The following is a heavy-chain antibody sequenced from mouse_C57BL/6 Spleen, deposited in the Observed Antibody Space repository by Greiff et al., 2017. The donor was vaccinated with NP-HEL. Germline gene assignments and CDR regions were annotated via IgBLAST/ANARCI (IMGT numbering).Heavy chain of an antibody. D-gene: IGHD3-2*02. CDR2: IDPSDSET. CDR3: ARVSSGYWFAY. CDR1: GYTFTSYW. Sequence: QVQLQQPGAELVRPGSSVKLSCKASGYTFTSYWMHWVKQRPIQGLEWIGNIDPSDSETHYNQKFKDKATLTVDKSSSTAYMQLSSLTSEDSAVYYCARVSSGYWFAYWGQGTLVTVSA. V-gene: IGHV1-52*01. J-gene: IGHJ3*01.